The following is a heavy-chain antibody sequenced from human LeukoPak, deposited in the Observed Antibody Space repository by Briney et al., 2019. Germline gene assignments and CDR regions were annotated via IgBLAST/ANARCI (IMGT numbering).Heavy chain of an antibody. CDR2: INHSGST. J-gene: IGHJ6*03. CDR1: GGSFSGYY. Sequence: PSETLSLTCAVYGGSFSGYYWTWIRKPPGKGLEWMGEINHSGSTNYNTSLKSRVTISVDTSKNQFSLKVSSVTAADTAVYYCARGRRYSSGWGNYYYYYMDVWGKGTTVTVSS. D-gene: IGHD6-19*01. CDR3: ARGRRYSSGWGNYYYYYMDV. V-gene: IGHV4-34*01.